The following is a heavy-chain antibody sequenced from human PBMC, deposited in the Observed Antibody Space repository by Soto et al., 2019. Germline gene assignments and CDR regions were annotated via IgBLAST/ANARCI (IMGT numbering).Heavy chain of an antibody. V-gene: IGHV3-33*01. J-gene: IGHJ5*01. Sequence: QVQLVESGGGVVQPGRSLRLSCAASGFAFSSHGMHWVRQAPGKGLEWVAVIVREGSEKHYAASVKGRFTISRDNYKNKLYRDMYGLRAEDSDVYYCAIDDYNEDNGLESWGEGTVFTVSS. CDR2: IVREGSEK. CDR3: AIDDYNEDNGLES. CDR1: GFAFSSHG. D-gene: IGHD3-16*01.